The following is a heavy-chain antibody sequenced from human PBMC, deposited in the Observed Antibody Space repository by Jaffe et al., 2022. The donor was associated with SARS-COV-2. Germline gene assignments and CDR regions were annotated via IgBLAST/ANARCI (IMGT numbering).Heavy chain of an antibody. Sequence: QVQLVQSGAEVKKPGASVKVSCKASGYTFTGYYMHWVRQAPGQGLEWMGWINPNSGGTNYAQKFQGRVTMTRDTSISTAYMELSRLRSDDTAVYYCARDINWNDVVNGMDVWGQGTTVTVSS. V-gene: IGHV1-2*02. CDR3: ARDINWNDVVNGMDV. CDR1: GYTFTGYY. D-gene: IGHD1-20*01. CDR2: INPNSGGT. J-gene: IGHJ6*02.